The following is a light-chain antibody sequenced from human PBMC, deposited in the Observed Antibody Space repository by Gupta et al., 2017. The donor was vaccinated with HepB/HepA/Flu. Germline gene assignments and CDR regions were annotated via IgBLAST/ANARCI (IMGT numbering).Light chain of an antibody. Sequence: DIQLTPSPSSLSASVGDRVTITCQASQDISNRLYWYQQRPGRAPKLLIYDASNLETGVPSRFSGSGSGTDFTFTISSLQPEDIATYYCQQYDNLPRSLTFGGGTKVEIK. CDR2: DAS. CDR1: QDISNR. CDR3: QQYDNLPRSLT. J-gene: IGKJ4*01. V-gene: IGKV1-33*01.